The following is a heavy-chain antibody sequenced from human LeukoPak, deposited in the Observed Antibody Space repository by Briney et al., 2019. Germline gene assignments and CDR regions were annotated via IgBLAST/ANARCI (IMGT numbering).Heavy chain of an antibody. CDR3: AKDGLYDFWSGYYPVDY. J-gene: IGHJ4*02. CDR1: GFTFSNYW. Sequence: GGSLRLSCAASGFTFSNYWMHWVRQAPGKGLVWVSRIHSDKEITSYADSVKGRFTISRDNAKNTLYLQMNSLRAEDTAVYYCAKDGLYDFWSGYYPVDYWGQGTLVTVSS. CDR2: IHSDKEIT. D-gene: IGHD3-3*01. V-gene: IGHV3-74*01.